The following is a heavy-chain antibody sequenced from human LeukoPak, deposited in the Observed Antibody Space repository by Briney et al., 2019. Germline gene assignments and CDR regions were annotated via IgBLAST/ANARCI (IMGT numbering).Heavy chain of an antibody. D-gene: IGHD3-22*01. CDR1: GYPFTNYW. CDR3: ARHKCYRDGTGYYPIDS. V-gene: IGHV5-51*01. CDR2: VYPGDSDT. Sequence: GASLKISCQGSGYPFTNYWIGWVRQLPGKGLEWMGIVYPGDSDTRYRPSFRGQVTISAARSINTACLQWSSLKASETAMYYCARHKCYRDGTGYYPIDSWGQGTLVTVSS. J-gene: IGHJ4*02.